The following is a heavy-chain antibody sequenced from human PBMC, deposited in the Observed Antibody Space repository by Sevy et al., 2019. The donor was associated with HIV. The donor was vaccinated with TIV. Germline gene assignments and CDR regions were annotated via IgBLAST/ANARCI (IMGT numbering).Heavy chain of an antibody. CDR3: VKDLGGIETLDYYSYYGMDV. J-gene: IGHJ6*02. CDR1: GFRFDDYA. Sequence: GGSLRLSCVASGFRFDDYAMHWVRQVPGKSPEWVSGISWNSNKIGYADPVKGRFTISRDSARNPVYLQMSSLRPADTALYYCVKDLGGIETLDYYSYYGMDVWGQGTTVTVSS. CDR2: ISWNSNKI. D-gene: IGHD3-16*01. V-gene: IGHV3-9*01.